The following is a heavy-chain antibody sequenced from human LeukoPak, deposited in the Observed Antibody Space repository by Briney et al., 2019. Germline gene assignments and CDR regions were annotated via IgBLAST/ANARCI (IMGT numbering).Heavy chain of an antibody. CDR1: GFTFNSYA. D-gene: IGHD3-22*01. V-gene: IGHV3-23*01. CDR3: ARDYYDSSGYPYYFDY. J-gene: IGHJ4*02. CDR2: LSNSGGST. Sequence: QPGGSLRLSCAASGFTFNSYAMSWVRQAPGQGLEWVSSLSNSGGSTYYADSVQGRFTISRDNAKNSLYLQMNSLRAEDTAVYYCARDYYDSSGYPYYFDYWGQGTLVTVSS.